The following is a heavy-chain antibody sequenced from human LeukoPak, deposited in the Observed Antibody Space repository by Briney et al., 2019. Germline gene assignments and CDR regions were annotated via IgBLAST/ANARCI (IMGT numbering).Heavy chain of an antibody. D-gene: IGHD1-1*01. CDR1: GFTFISYA. J-gene: IGHJ5*02. CDR2: ISGSGGST. CDR3: AKARDKNNWYWFDP. Sequence: PGGSLRLSCAASGFTFISYAMNWVRQAHGRVLEWDSGISGSGGSTYYADSVKGRFSISRDNSKNTLYLQMNSLRAEDTAVYYCAKARDKNNWYWFDPWGQGTRVTVSS. V-gene: IGHV3-23*01.